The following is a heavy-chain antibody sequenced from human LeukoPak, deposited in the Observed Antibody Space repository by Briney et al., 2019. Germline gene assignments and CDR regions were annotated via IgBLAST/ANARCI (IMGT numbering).Heavy chain of an antibody. CDR2: IYHSGST. D-gene: IGHD3-3*01. CDR1: GYSISSGYY. CDR3: ARGRYVSITIFGVPTRGKFDY. J-gene: IGHJ4*02. V-gene: IGHV4-38-2*01. Sequence: SETLSLTCAVSGYSISSGYYWGWIRPPPGKELEWIGSIYHSGSTYYNPSLKSRVTISVDTSKNQFSLKLSSVTAADTAVYYCARGRYVSITIFGVPTRGKFDYWGQGTLVTVSS.